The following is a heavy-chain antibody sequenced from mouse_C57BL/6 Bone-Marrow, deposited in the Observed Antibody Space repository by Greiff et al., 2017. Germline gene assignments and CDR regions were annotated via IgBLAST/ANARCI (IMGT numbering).Heavy chain of an antibody. Sequence: EVKLEESGGGLVKPGGSLKLSCAASGFTFSSYAMSWVRQTPEKRLEWVATISDGGSYTYYPDNVKGRFTISRDNAKNNLYLQMSHLKSEDTAMYYCARGIVTTCVDYWGQGTTLTVAS. CDR2: ISDGGSYT. V-gene: IGHV5-4*03. CDR1: GFTFSSYA. D-gene: IGHD2-5*01. J-gene: IGHJ2*01. CDR3: ARGIVTTCVDY.